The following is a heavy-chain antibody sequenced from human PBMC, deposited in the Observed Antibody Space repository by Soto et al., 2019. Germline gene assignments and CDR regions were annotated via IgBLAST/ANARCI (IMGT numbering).Heavy chain of an antibody. D-gene: IGHD2-15*01. CDR3: ARSQGGSSSLDIYYYYYYGMNV. Sequence: QVQLVQSGAEVKKPGSSVKVSCKAPGGTFSSYAISWVRQAPGQGLEWMGGIIPIFGTAKYAQKFQGRVTITADESTSTGYMELSRLRSEDTAVYYCARSQGGSSSLDIYYYYYYGMNVWSQWSTVTVSS. J-gene: IGHJ6*02. CDR1: GGTFSSYA. V-gene: IGHV1-69*01. CDR2: IIPIFGTA.